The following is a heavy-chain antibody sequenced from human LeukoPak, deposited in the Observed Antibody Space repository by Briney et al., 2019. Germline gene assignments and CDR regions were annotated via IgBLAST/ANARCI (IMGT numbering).Heavy chain of an antibody. J-gene: IGHJ4*02. Sequence: SETLSLTCTVSGGSINSDYWTWIRQSPGKGLEWIGYIAYNGIPNYNPSLKSRITISVDTSKNKFSLRLRSVTAADTAIYCARRTGSYFGXXDSXXXGTXVTVS. CDR2: IAYNGIP. D-gene: IGHD3-10*01. V-gene: IGHV4-59*01. CDR3: ARRTGSYFGXXDS. CDR1: GGSINSDY.